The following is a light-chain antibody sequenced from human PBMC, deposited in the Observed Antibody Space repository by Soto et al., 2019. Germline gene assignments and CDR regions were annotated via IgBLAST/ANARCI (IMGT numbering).Light chain of an antibody. V-gene: IGKV1-39*01. CDR3: QQSSPPPLP. J-gene: IGKJ3*01. CDR2: GAS. CDR1: QNIGSY. Sequence: DIQMTQSPSSLSASVGDRVTITCRASQNIGSYLNWYHQRPGKAPKLLIYGASSLQTGVTSRFSGSGSGRDFALTFSGLQAEAFGTYYCQQSSPPPLPFGPGTRVDIK.